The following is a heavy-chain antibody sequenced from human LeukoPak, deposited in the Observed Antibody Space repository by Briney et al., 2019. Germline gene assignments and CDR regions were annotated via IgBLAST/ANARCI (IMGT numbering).Heavy chain of an antibody. J-gene: IGHJ6*02. CDR3: ARRPRVRVGYCSSTSYYRYYYYGMDV. CDR1: GGSFSGYY. CDR2: INHSGST. D-gene: IGHD2-2*01. V-gene: IGHV4-34*01. Sequence: PSETQSLTCAVYGGSFSGYYWSWLRQPPGKGLEWIGEINHSGSTNYNPSLKSRVTISVDTSKNQFSLKLSSVTAADTAVYYCARRPRVRVGYCSSTSYYRYYYYGMDVWGQGTTVTVSS.